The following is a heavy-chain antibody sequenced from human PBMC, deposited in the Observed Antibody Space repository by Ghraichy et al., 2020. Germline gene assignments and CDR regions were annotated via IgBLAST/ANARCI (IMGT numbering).Heavy chain of an antibody. D-gene: IGHD1-14*01. V-gene: IGHV6-1*01. CDR3: ARGRNHAFDV. CDR2: TYYRSQWYN. J-gene: IGHJ3*01. CDR1: GDSVSSNSVA. Sequence: SLRLSLTCAISGDSVSSNSVAWNWIRQSPSRGLEWLGTTYYRSQWYNDYAVSVRSRITIHPDTSKNQFSLQLTSVTPEDTAVYHCARGRNHAFDVWGQGTMVTVSS.